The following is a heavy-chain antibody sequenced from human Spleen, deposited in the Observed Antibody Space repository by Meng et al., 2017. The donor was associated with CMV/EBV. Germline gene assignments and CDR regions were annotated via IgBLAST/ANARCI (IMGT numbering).Heavy chain of an antibody. Sequence: LRLSCAVYGGPFSDYYWSWVRQPPGKGLEWLGEIYLRGTTNYNPSLKSRVTISVDTSKNQFSLRLSSVTAADTAVYYCARRVYSNYYYYYGMDVWGQGTTVTVSS. CDR2: IYLRGTT. J-gene: IGHJ6*02. D-gene: IGHD4-11*01. CDR3: ARRVYSNYYYYYGMDV. CDR1: GGPFSDYY. V-gene: IGHV4-34*01.